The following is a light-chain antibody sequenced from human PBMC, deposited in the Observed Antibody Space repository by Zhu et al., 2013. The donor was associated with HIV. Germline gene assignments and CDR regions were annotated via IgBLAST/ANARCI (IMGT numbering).Light chain of an antibody. CDR3: QQRSNWPLS. V-gene: IGKV3-15*01. CDR1: QSVVSN. J-gene: IGKJ4*01. CDR2: DAS. Sequence: EIVMTQSPATLSVSPGERVTLSCRTGQSVVSNLAWYQQKPGQTPSLLIYDASTRATGVPARFSGSGSGTEFTLTISSLQSEDFGVYYCQQRSNWPLSFGGGTKVEIK.